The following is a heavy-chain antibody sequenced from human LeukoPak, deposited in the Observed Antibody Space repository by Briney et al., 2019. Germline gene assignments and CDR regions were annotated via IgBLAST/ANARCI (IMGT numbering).Heavy chain of an antibody. V-gene: IGHV1-2*02. Sequence: GASVKVSCKASGYTFTVYYIHWVRQAPGKGLEWMGWLNPDSGGTNYAQKFQGRVTLTRDTSIGTAYMELSRLRSDDTAVYYCARVREYYGSGGWFDPWGQGTLVTVSS. CDR2: LNPDSGGT. CDR1: GYTFTVYY. CDR3: ARVREYYGSGGWFDP. D-gene: IGHD3-10*01. J-gene: IGHJ5*02.